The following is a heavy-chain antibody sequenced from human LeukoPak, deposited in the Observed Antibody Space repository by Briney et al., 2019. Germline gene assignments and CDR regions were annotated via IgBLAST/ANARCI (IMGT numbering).Heavy chain of an antibody. CDR1: GGSISSSSYY. V-gene: IGHV4-39*07. CDR2: INHSGIT. CDR3: ARGIYSNYDWFDP. J-gene: IGHJ5*02. D-gene: IGHD4-11*01. Sequence: SETLSLTCTVSGGSISSSSYYWGWIRQPPGKGLEWIGEINHSGITRYKPSLKSRVTISVDTSKNQFSLNLISVTAADTAVYYCARGIYSNYDWFDPWGQGTLVTVSS.